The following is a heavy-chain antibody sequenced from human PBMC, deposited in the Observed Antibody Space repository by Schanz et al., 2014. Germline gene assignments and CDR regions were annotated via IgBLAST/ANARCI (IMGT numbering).Heavy chain of an antibody. CDR1: GGFISDGGHY. CDR3: YGMDV. CDR2: IYYSGST. V-gene: IGHV4-31*09. Sequence: QVQLRESGPGLVKPSQTLSLTCTVSGGFISDGGHYWNWIRQHPGKGLEWIGYIYYSGSTYSNPSLKSRVTISIDTSKNQFSLRLTSVTAADTAVYYCYGMDVWGQGTTVTVSS. J-gene: IGHJ6*02.